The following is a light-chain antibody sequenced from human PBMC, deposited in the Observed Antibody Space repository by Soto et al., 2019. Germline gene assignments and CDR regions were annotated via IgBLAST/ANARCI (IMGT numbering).Light chain of an antibody. CDR2: EVT. CDR3: SSYTNINTRACV. CDR1: SGDIGSYNR. J-gene: IGLJ1*01. V-gene: IGLV2-14*01. Sequence: QAALTQPASVSGSPGQSITISCTGTSGDIGSYNRVSWYHQHPGKAPKLIIYEVTDRPSGFSNRFSGSKSGNTASLTISGLQAEDEAEYYCSSYTNINTRACVFGTGTKLTVL.